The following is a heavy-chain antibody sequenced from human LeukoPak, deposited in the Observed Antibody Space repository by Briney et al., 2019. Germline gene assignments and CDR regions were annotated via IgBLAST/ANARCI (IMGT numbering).Heavy chain of an antibody. J-gene: IGHJ3*02. CDR1: GGTFSSYA. Sequence: ASVKVSCKASGGTFSSYAISWVRQAPGQGLEWMGGIIPIFGTANYAQKFQGRVTITADESTSTAYMELSSLRSEDTAVYYCARPYCGGDCYRFPFDAFDIWGQGTMVTVSS. D-gene: IGHD2-21*02. V-gene: IGHV1-69*13. CDR3: ARPYCGGDCYRFPFDAFDI. CDR2: IIPIFGTA.